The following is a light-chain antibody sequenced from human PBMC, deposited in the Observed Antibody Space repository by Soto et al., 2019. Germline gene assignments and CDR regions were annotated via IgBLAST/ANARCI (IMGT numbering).Light chain of an antibody. V-gene: IGKV3-15*01. J-gene: IGKJ4*01. CDR2: GAS. Sequence: EVVMTQSADTLSVSPGERATLSCRASQNINSNLAWFQQKPGQAPRLLIYGASTRVTGIPARFSGGRSGTEFTFTISSLQSEDFAVYYCQQYNVWPLTFGGGTKVDIK. CDR3: QQYNVWPLT. CDR1: QNINSN.